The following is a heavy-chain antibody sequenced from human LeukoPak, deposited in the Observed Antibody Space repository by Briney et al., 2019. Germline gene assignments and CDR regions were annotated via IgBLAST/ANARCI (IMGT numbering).Heavy chain of an antibody. D-gene: IGHD4-17*01. V-gene: IGHV4-31*03. J-gene: IGHJ3*02. Sequence: SQTLSLTCTVSGVSISSGGYYWRWLRQHPGKGLEWIGYIYYSGSTYYNPSLKSRFTISVDTSKNQFSLKLSSVTAADTAVYYCARGLTTVTFPDAFDIWGQGTMVTVSS. CDR1: GVSISSGGYY. CDR2: IYYSGST. CDR3: ARGLTTVTFPDAFDI.